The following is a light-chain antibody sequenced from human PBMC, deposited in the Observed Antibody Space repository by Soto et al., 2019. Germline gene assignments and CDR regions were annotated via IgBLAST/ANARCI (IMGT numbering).Light chain of an antibody. Sequence: AIRMTQSPSSFSASTGDRVTITCRASQGISSYLAWYQQKPGKAPKLLIYAASTLQSGVPSRFSGSGSGTDFTPTISCLQSEAFATYYCQQYYSYSRTFGQGTKVDIK. CDR3: QQYYSYSRT. CDR2: AAS. J-gene: IGKJ1*01. CDR1: QGISSY. V-gene: IGKV1-8*01.